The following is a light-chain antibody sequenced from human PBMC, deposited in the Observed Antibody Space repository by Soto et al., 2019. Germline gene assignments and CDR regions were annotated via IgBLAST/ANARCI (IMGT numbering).Light chain of an antibody. V-gene: IGKV1-39*01. J-gene: IGKJ2*01. CDR2: AAS. CDR3: QQSYSTLYT. CDR1: QSISSY. Sequence: DIPMTQSPSSLSASVGDRVTITCRASQSISSYLNWYQQKPGKAPKLLIYAASSLQSGVPSRFSGSGSGTDFTLTICSLQPEDFATYSCQQSYSTLYTFGQGTKLEIK.